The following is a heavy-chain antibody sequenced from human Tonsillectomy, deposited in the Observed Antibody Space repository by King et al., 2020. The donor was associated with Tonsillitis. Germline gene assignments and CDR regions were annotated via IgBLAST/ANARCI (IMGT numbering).Heavy chain of an antibody. CDR1: GYIFTSYD. CDR2: MNPTSGNT. V-gene: IGHV1-8*01. D-gene: IGHD2-15*01. J-gene: IGHJ1*01. Sequence: LQLVQSGAEVKKPGASVKVSCKASGYIFTSYDINWVRQAPGQGLEWMVWMNPTSGNTGYAQQFQGRITMTRDTSINTAFLELSSLIFEDTAVYYCARVPNRFCTGGRCYFFFYFQHWGQGTLVTVSS. CDR3: ARVPNRFCTGGRCYFFFYFQH.